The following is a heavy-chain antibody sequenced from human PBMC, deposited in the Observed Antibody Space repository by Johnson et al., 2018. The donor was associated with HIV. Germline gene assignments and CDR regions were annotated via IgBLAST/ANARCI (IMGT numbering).Heavy chain of an antibody. J-gene: IGHJ3*02. CDR2: IKQDGSEK. V-gene: IGHV3-7*01. D-gene: IGHD2-21*01. CDR3: AILGWGAFDI. Sequence: VQLVESGGGLVQPGGSLRISCAASGFTFRSYWMSWVRQAPGNGLEWVANIKQDGSEKYYVDSVKGRFTISRDNAKNTLYLQMDSLRAEDTAVYYWAILGWGAFDIWGQGTMVTVSS. CDR1: GFTFRSYW.